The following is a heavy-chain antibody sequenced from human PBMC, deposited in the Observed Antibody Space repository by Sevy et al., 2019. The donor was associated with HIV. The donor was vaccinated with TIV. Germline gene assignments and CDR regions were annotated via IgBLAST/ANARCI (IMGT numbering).Heavy chain of an antibody. D-gene: IGHD5-12*01. CDR3: TTRGIVADPGGIYYNGMDV. V-gene: IGHV3-15*01. CDR2: IKSKVDGGTT. CDR1: GFTFNNAW. J-gene: IGHJ6*02. Sequence: GGSLRLSCAASGFTFNNAWMSWVRQAPGKGLEWVGRIKSKVDGGTTDYATPVKGRLTILREDSKNTLYLQMNSLKTEETAAYYCTTRGIVADPGGIYYNGMDVWGQGTTVTVSS.